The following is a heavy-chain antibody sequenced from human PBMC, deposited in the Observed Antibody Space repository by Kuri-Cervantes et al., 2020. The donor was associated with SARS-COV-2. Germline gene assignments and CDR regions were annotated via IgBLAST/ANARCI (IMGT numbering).Heavy chain of an antibody. Sequence: GGSLRLSCAASGFTFSSYAVSWVRQAPGKGREWVSAISGSGGSTYYEDSVKGRFTISRDNSKNTLYLQMNSLRAEDTAVYYCAKAGGYCSSTSCSQYGIPDYWGQGTLVTVSS. V-gene: IGHV3-23*01. J-gene: IGHJ4*02. CDR1: GFTFSSYA. CDR2: ISGSGGST. CDR3: AKAGGYCSSTSCSQYGIPDY. D-gene: IGHD2-2*01.